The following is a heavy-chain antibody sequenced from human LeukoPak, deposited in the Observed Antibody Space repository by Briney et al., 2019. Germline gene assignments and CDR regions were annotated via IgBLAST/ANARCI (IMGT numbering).Heavy chain of an antibody. CDR1: GGSISSGDYY. V-gene: IGHV4-30-4*08. Sequence: SQTLSLTCTVSGGSISSGDYYWSWIRQPPGKGLEWIAYIYYSGSTYYNPSLKSRVTISVDTSKNQFSLKLSSVTAADTAVYYCARDHLNYYDSSGLRGDAFDIWGQGTMVTVSS. CDR3: ARDHLNYYDSSGLRGDAFDI. D-gene: IGHD3-22*01. CDR2: IYYSGST. J-gene: IGHJ3*02.